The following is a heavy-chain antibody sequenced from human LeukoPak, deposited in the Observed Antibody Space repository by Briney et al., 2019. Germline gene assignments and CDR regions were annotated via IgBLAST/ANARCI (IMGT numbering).Heavy chain of an antibody. CDR3: ARDQKWSRWLQLSYWFDP. D-gene: IGHD5-24*01. CDR1: GYTFTSYY. V-gene: IGHV1-46*01. CDR2: INPSGGST. J-gene: IGHJ5*02. Sequence: GASVKVSCKASGYTFTSYYMHWVRQAPGQGLEWMGIINPSGGSTSYAQKFQGRVTMTRDTSTSTVYMELSSLRSEDTAVYYCARDQKWSRWLQLSYWFDPWGQGTLVTVSS.